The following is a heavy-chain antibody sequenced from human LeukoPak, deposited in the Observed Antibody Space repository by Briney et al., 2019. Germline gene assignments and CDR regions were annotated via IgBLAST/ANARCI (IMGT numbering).Heavy chain of an antibody. D-gene: IGHD3-16*01. Sequence: PSETLSLTCAVYGGSFSGYYWSWIRQPPGKGLEWIGEINHSGSTNYNPSLKSRVTISVDTSKNQFSLKLSSVTAADTAVYYCARDPDYGWFDPWGQGTLVTISS. CDR2: INHSGST. V-gene: IGHV4-34*01. CDR1: GGSFSGYY. CDR3: ARDPDYGWFDP. J-gene: IGHJ5*02.